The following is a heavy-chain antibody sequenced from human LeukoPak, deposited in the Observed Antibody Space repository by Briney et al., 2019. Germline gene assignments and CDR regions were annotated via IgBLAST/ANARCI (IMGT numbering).Heavy chain of an antibody. Sequence: ASVKVSCKASGYTFTGYYMHWVRQAPGQGLEWMGWINPNSGNINYAQKFQGRVTMTRDTSISTAYMELSRLTSDDTAVFYCARAGLWDHSDSSGYHNGAFDIWGQGTMVTVSS. CDR2: INPNSGNI. D-gene: IGHD3-22*01. CDR1: GYTFTGYY. V-gene: IGHV1-2*02. J-gene: IGHJ3*02. CDR3: ARAGLWDHSDSSGYHNGAFDI.